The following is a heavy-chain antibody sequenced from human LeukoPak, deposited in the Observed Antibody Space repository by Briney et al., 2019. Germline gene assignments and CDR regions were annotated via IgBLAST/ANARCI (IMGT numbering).Heavy chain of an antibody. J-gene: IGHJ5*01. V-gene: IGHV4-38-2*02. CDR2: IYHSGTS. CDR3: ARDSGGSRYDDWFDP. D-gene: IGHD2-15*01. CDR1: GHSISSGYY. Sequence: KTSETLSLTCSVSGHSISSGYYWGWIRQPPGKGLQWIGNIYHSGTSYSNPSLKIRLTMSVDTSKNQFSLKLSSVTAADTAVYYCARDSGGSRYDDWFDPWGQGTLVTVSS.